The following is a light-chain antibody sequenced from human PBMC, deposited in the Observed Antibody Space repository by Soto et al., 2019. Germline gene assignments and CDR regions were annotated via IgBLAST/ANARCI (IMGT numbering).Light chain of an antibody. V-gene: IGLV2-14*01. CDR3: SSYTSSSTYV. CDR2: EVS. CDR1: SSDVGGYNY. Sequence: QSALTQPASVSGSPGQSITISCTGTSSDVGGYNYVSWYQQHPGKAPKLMIYEVSNRPSGVSNRFSGCKSGNTASLSISGLQAEEEADYYCSSYTSSSTYVFGTGTKLTVL. J-gene: IGLJ1*01.